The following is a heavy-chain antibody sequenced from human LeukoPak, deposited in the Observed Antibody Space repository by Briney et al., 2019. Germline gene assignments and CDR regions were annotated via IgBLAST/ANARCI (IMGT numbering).Heavy chain of an antibody. D-gene: IGHD5-18*01. CDR2: IYYSGST. V-gene: IGHV4-39*01. Sequence: PSETLSLTCTVSGGSISSSSYYWGWLRQPPGKGLEWIGSIYYSGSTYYNPSLTSRVTISVDTSKNQFSLKLSSVTAADTAVYYCARLTYTAMALDYWGQGTLVTVTS. CDR1: GGSISSSSYY. CDR3: ARLTYTAMALDY. J-gene: IGHJ4*02.